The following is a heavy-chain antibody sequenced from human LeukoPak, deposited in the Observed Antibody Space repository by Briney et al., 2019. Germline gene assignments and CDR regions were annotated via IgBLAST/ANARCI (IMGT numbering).Heavy chain of an antibody. J-gene: IGHJ6*02. V-gene: IGHV4-30-4*01. CDR2: IYYSGSI. Sequence: SETLSLTCTVSGGSISSGDYYWSWIRQPPGKGLEWIGYIYYSGSIYYNSSLKSRVTISVDTSKNQFSLKLSSVTAADTAVYYCARGRDSSSWYLRGMDVWGQGITVTVSS. D-gene: IGHD6-13*01. CDR3: ARGRDSSSWYLRGMDV. CDR1: GGSISSGDYY.